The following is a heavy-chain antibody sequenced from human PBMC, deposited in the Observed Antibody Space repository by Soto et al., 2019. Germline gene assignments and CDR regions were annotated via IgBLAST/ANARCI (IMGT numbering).Heavy chain of an antibody. CDR3: ARVGGNWNDDYFDY. D-gene: IGHD1-1*01. CDR2: ISGSGGST. Sequence: GGSLRLSCAASGFTFSSYAMSWVRQAPGKGLEWVSAISGSGGSTYYADSVKGRFTISRDNSKNTLYLQMSSLRSEDTAVYYCARVGGNWNDDYFDYWGQGTLVTVSS. J-gene: IGHJ4*02. CDR1: GFTFSSYA. V-gene: IGHV3-23*01.